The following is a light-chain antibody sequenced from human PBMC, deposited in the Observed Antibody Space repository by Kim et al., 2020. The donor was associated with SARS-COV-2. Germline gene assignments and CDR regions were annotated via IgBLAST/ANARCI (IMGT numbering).Light chain of an antibody. J-gene: IGLJ2*01. CDR2: DTS. V-gene: IGLV7-46*01. CDR3: SVLHNGGRP. CDR1: TGAFNSRHY. Sequence: PGGIVTLPLGASTGAFNSRHYPNWFQQKPGQVPRSLINDTSNKDAWTPARFSGSLLGGKAALTLSYAQTEEEADYYCSVLHNGGRPFGGGTQRTVL.